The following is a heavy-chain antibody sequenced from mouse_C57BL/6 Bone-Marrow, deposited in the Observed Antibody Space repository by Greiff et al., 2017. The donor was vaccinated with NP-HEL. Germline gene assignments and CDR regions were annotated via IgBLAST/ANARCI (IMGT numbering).Heavy chain of an antibody. J-gene: IGHJ4*01. CDR1: GYTFTNYW. CDR3: ARRGSSQYYYAMDY. D-gene: IGHD1-1*01. CDR2: IYPGGGYT. Sequence: VKLKESGAELVRPGTSVKMSCKASGYTFTNYWIGWAKQRPGHGLEWIGDIYPGGGYTNYNEKFKGKATLTADKSSSTAYMQFSSLTSEDSAIYYCARRGSSQYYYAMDYWGQGTSVTVSS. V-gene: IGHV1-63*01.